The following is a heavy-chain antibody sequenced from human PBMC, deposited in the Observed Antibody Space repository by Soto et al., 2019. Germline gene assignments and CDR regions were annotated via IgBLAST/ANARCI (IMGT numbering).Heavy chain of an antibody. Sequence: PSETLSLTCPFSGSSISSGDYSWSWIRQPPGKGLELIGYIYYMGSTNYNPSHQSRVTISVDTSKNQFSLKLSSVTAADTAVYYCARHARYYDILTGYSTLSWFDPWGQGTLVTVSS. V-gene: IGHV4-61*08. D-gene: IGHD3-9*01. J-gene: IGHJ5*02. CDR2: IYYMGST. CDR3: ARHARYYDILTGYSTLSWFDP. CDR1: GSSISSGDYS.